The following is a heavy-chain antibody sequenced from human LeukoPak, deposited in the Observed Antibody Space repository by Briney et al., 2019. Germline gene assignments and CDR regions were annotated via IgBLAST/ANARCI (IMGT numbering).Heavy chain of an antibody. CDR3: ARALEWLFTFDY. V-gene: IGHV1-69*05. CDR2: IIPIFGTA. J-gene: IGHJ4*02. D-gene: IGHD3-3*01. Sequence: ASVKVSCKASGGTFSSYAISWVRQAPGQGLEWMGGIIPIFGTANYAQKFQGRVTITTDESTSTAYMELSSLRSEDTAVYYCARALEWLFTFDYWGQGTLVTVSS. CDR1: GGTFSSYA.